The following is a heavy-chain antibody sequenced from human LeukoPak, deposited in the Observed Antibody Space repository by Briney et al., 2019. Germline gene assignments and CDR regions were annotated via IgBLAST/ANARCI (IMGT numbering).Heavy chain of an antibody. V-gene: IGHV1-2*02. CDR3: ATAGNCSYDVIDY. D-gene: IGHD2-15*01. CDR2: INPNSGGT. J-gene: IGHJ4*02. Sequence: ASVKVSCKACGDTFTGYYMHWLRRAPGQGLEWMGWINPNSGGTNYAQKFQGRVTMTSDTSSSTAYMQLSRLRSNATAVYYCATAGNCSYDVIDYWGQGTLVTVSS. CDR1: GDTFTGYY.